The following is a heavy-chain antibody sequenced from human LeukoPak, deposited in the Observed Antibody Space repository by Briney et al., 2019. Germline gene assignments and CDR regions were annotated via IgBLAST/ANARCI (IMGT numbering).Heavy chain of an antibody. CDR1: GGTFSRYA. CDR2: IIPIFGTA. D-gene: IGHD2/OR15-2a*01. J-gene: IGHJ6*02. V-gene: IGHV1-69*13. Sequence: ASVTVSYKASGGTFSRYAISWARQAPGQGLEWMGGIIPIFGTANYAQKFQGRVTITADESTSTAYMELSSLRSEDTAVYYCARLSLSSGYYYYYGMDVWGQGTTVTVSS. CDR3: ARLSLSSGYYYYYGMDV.